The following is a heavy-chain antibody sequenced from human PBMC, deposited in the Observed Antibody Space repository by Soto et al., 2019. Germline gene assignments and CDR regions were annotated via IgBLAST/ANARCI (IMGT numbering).Heavy chain of an antibody. J-gene: IGHJ4*02. V-gene: IGHV3-23*01. CDR2: ITDTGTGT. CDR1: GFTFSSCV. Sequence: EVHLLESGGGLVHPGESLRLSCGASGFTFSSCVMTWVRQAPGKGLEWVSCITDTGTGTYYADSVKGRFTISRDNAKNTLYVQMTDLRAEVTGVDSCAKGRINGWWYAEDWGQGTLVTVCS. D-gene: IGHD2-15*01. CDR3: AKGRINGWWYAED.